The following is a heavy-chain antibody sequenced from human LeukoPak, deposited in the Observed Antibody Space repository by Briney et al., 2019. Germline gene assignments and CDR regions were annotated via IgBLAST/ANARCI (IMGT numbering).Heavy chain of an antibody. CDR3: ARDGDGMDV. J-gene: IGHJ6*02. V-gene: IGHV4-59*01. CDR1: GGSISSYY. Sequence: SETLSLTCTVSGGSISSYYWSWIRQPPGKGLEWIGYIYYSGSTNYNPSLKSRVTISVDTSKNQFSLKLSSVTAADTAVYYCARDGDGMDVWGQGTTVAVSS. D-gene: IGHD3-16*01. CDR2: IYYSGST.